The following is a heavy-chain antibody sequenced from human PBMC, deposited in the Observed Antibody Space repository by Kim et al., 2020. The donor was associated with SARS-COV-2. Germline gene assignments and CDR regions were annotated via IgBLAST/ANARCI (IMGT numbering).Heavy chain of an antibody. V-gene: IGHV3-23*01. Sequence: GGSLRLSCAASGFTFSSYAMSWVRQAPGKGLEWVSAISGSGGSTYYADSVKGRFTISRDNSKNTLYLQMNSLRAEDTAVYYCAKDLGIAVATIDFDLWGRGTLVTVSS. CDR1: GFTFSSYA. CDR3: AKDLGIAVATIDFDL. J-gene: IGHJ2*01. D-gene: IGHD6-19*01. CDR2: ISGSGGST.